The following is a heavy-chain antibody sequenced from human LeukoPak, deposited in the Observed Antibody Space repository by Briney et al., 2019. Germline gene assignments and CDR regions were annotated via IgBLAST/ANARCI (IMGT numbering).Heavy chain of an antibody. V-gene: IGHV1-18*01. Sequence: ASVKVSCKASGYTFTSYGISWVRQAPGQGLEWMGWISAYNGNTNYAQKLQGRVTMTTDTSTSTAYMELRSLRSDDTAVYYCARDRGYIVVVPAVSFDYWGQGTLVTVSS. D-gene: IGHD2-2*01. CDR3: ARDRGYIVVVPAVSFDY. CDR1: GYTFTSYG. J-gene: IGHJ4*02. CDR2: ISAYNGNT.